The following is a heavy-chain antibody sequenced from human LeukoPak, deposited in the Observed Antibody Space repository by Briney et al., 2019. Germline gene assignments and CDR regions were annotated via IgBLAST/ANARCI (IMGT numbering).Heavy chain of an antibody. CDR3: ATSLGPLTEY. Sequence: TGGSLRLSCAASGFTFSSYAMSWVRQTPGKGLVWVSRINSGGSGTSYADSVEGRFAISRDNAKNTLYLQMNSLRAEDTAVYYCATSLGPLTEYWGQGTLVTVSS. CDR1: GFTFSSYA. D-gene: IGHD7-27*01. J-gene: IGHJ4*02. CDR2: INSGGSGT. V-gene: IGHV3-74*01.